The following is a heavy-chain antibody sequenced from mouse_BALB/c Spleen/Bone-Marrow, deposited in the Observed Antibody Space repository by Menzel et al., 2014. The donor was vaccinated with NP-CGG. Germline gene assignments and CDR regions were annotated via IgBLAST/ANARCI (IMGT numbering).Heavy chain of an antibody. CDR2: IRNEANGYTT. CDR1: GFTFTDYY. CDR3: GRDNCSSPSSLFYNV. Sequence: EVQGVESGGGLVQPGGSLRLSCAASGFTFTDYYMTWVRQPSGKALEWLSFIRNEANGYTTEYIASVKGRFTMSRDKSPFILYIQMNTLRAEDSATYYCGRDNCSSPSSLFYNVWGAGTTVTVSS. J-gene: IGHJ1*01. D-gene: IGHD1-1*01. V-gene: IGHV7-3*02.